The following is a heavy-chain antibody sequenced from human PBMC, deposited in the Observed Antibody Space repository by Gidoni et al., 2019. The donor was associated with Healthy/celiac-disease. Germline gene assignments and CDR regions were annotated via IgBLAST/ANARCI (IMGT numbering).Heavy chain of an antibody. J-gene: IGHJ3*02. CDR3: ARAAGKSGYDYSDYDTRGHDAFDI. Sequence: EVQLVESGGGLIKPGGSLRLSCAASGFTVSGNYMRWFRQAPGKGLQWVSVIYSGGSTYYADAVKGRFTISRDNSKNTLYLQMNSLRAEDTAVYYCARAAGKSGYDYSDYDTRGHDAFDIWGQGTMVTVSS. D-gene: IGHD4-17*01. CDR1: GFTVSGNY. CDR2: IYSGGST. V-gene: IGHV3-53*01.